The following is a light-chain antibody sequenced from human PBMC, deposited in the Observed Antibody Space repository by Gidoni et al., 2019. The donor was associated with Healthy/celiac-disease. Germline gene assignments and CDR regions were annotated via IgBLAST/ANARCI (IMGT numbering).Light chain of an antibody. CDR2: GAS. J-gene: IGKJ4*01. CDR1: QSVSSSY. CDR3: QQYGSSPRALT. V-gene: IGKV3-20*01. Sequence: EIVLTQSPGTLSLSPGERATLSCRASQSVSSSYLAWYQQKPGQAPRLLIYGASSRATGIPDRFSCMGSGTYFTLTISRLEPEDFAVYYCQQYGSSPRALTFGGGTKVEIK.